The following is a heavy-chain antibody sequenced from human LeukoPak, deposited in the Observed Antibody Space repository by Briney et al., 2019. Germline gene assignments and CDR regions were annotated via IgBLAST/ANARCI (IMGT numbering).Heavy chain of an antibody. CDR1: GASISSTNNF. V-gene: IGHV4-39*07. Sequence: SETLSLTCTVSGASISSTNNFWGWIRQTPGKGLEWIATIYYSVSTYYNPSLKSRLSISVDTSKNQFSLKLSSVTAADTALYYCAKSGGYGLIDYWGQGTRVTVSS. J-gene: IGHJ4*02. CDR2: IYYSVST. CDR3: AKSGGYGLIDY. D-gene: IGHD1-26*01.